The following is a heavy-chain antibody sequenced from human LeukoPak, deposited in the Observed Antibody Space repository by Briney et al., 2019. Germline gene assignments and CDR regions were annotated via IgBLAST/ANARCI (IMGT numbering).Heavy chain of an antibody. Sequence: PSETLSLTCTVSSGSISGYCWSWIRQPPGKGLEWIGYICNSGSTNYNPSLRSRVTISEDTSKNQSSLKRSSVTAADTAVYYCARHGGSYSFDYWGQGTLVTVSS. D-gene: IGHD1-26*01. CDR1: SGSISGYC. CDR2: ICNSGST. J-gene: IGHJ4*02. CDR3: ARHGGSYSFDY. V-gene: IGHV4-59*08.